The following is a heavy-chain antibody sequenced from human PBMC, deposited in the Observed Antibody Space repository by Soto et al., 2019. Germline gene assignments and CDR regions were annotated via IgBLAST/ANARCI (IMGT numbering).Heavy chain of an antibody. CDR3: ASRSAAGALDI. J-gene: IGHJ3*02. CDR1: GGTFSSYT. V-gene: IGHV1-69*02. CDR2: IIPILGIA. D-gene: IGHD2-2*01. Sequence: QVQLVQSGAEVTKPGSSEKVSCKASGGTFSSYTISWVRQAPGQGLEWMGRIIPILGIANYAQKFQGRVRITADKSTSTAYMELSSLRSEDTAVYYGASRSAAGALDIWGQGTMVTVSS.